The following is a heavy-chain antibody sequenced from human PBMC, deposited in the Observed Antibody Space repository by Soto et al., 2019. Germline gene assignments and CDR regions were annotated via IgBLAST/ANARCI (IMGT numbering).Heavy chain of an antibody. CDR1: GDSINTYT. J-gene: IGHJ4*02. CDR2: IFSSGST. Sequence: SETLSLTSTVSGDSINTYTWTWIRQPPGKGLEWIGYIFSSGSTNYNPSLQSRLTMSVDTSKNLFSLKLNSVTAADTAVYYCARGDQELDYWGQGTLVTVSS. V-gene: IGHV4-59*01. D-gene: IGHD1-26*01. CDR3: ARGDQELDY.